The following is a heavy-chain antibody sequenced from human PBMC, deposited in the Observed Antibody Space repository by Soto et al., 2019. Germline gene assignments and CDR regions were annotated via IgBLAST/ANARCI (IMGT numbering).Heavy chain of an antibody. D-gene: IGHD1-1*01. Sequence: QITLKESGPTLVEPTEALALTCSFSGFSLTSSPKGVAWFRQPLGKALEWLVVIYWDDDKRYNPSLKNRITITKDTSKNEVALTMTDMEPKDTATYFCAQRLGGSGWNEGYFDFWGQGILVTAS. V-gene: IGHV2-5*02. J-gene: IGHJ4*02. CDR1: GFSLTSSPKG. CDR2: IYWDDDK. CDR3: AQRLGGSGWNEGYFDF.